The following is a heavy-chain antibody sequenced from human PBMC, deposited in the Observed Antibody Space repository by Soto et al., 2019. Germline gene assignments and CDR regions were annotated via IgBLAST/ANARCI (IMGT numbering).Heavy chain of an antibody. CDR1: GFTFSSYA. D-gene: IGHD1-26*01. CDR2: ISYDGSNK. V-gene: IGHV3-30-3*01. J-gene: IGHJ4*02. CDR3: ARDQRDGWELRSGVDY. Sequence: QVQLVESGGGVVQPGRSLRLSCAASGFTFSSYAMHWVRQAPGKGLEWVAVISYDGSNKYYADSVKGRFTISRDNSKNXLYLQMNSLRAEDTAVYYGARDQRDGWELRSGVDYWGQGTLVTVSS.